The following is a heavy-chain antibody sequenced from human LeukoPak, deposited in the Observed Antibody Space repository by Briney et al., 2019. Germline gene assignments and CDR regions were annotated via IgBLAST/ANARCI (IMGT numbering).Heavy chain of an antibody. J-gene: IGHJ4*02. CDR1: GGSISSYY. CDR3: ARVPAGTVPDY. CDR2: IYYSGST. Sequence: SETLSLTCTVSGGSISSYYWSWIRQPPGKGLEWIGYIYYSGSTNYNPSLKSRVTISVDTSKNQFSLKLSSVTAADTAVYYCARVPAGTVPDYWGQGTLVTVSS. D-gene: IGHD6-13*01. V-gene: IGHV4-59*01.